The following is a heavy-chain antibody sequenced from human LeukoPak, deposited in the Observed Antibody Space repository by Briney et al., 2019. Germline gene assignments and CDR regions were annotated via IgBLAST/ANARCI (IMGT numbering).Heavy chain of an antibody. V-gene: IGHV1-69*04. CDR1: GGTFSSYA. Sequence: SVKVSCKASGGTFSSYAISWVRQAPGQGLEWLGRIIPILGIGNYAQKFQGRVTITADKSTRTAYMELSSLRSEDTAVYYCAKDFPYSYDSSGYLSDAFDIWGQGTMVTVSS. CDR3: AKDFPYSYDSSGYLSDAFDI. J-gene: IGHJ3*02. CDR2: IIPILGIG. D-gene: IGHD3-22*01.